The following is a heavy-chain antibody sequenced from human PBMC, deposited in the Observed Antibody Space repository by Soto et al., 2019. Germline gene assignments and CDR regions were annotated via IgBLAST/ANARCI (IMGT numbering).Heavy chain of an antibody. D-gene: IGHD3-3*01. CDR1: GFTFSSYG. CDR3: AKYLIDFWSGYYVSYYYYGMDV. Sequence: GGSLRLSCAASGFTFSSYGMHWVRQAPGKGLEWVAVISYDGSNKYYADSVKGRFTISRDNSKNTLYLQMNSLRAEDTAVYYCAKYLIDFWSGYYVSYYYYGMDVWGQGTTVTVS. J-gene: IGHJ6*02. CDR2: ISYDGSNK. V-gene: IGHV3-30*18.